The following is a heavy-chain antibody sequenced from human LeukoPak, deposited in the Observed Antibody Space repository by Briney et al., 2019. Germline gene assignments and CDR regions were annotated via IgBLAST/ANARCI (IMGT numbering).Heavy chain of an antibody. CDR1: GLTFSSYD. J-gene: IGHJ3*02. Sequence: GGSLRLSCAASGLTFSSYDMHWVRQAPGKGLEWVSSIGATGDTYYAGSVKGRFTISRENAKKSLYLQMSSLRVEDTAVYFCVLGAYWNDDKNAFHIWGPGTMVTVSS. CDR2: IGATGDT. D-gene: IGHD1-1*01. CDR3: VLGAYWNDDKNAFHI. V-gene: IGHV3-13*01.